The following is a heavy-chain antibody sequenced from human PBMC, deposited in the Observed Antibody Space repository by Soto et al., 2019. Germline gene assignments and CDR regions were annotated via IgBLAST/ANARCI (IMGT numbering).Heavy chain of an antibody. D-gene: IGHD3-22*01. CDR3: ARESRRYYDSSGYYPGNYGMDV. CDR2: ISVYNGNT. Sequence: ASVKVSCKASGYTFPTYAMHWVRQAPGQRLEWMGWISVYNGNTNYAQKLQGRVTMTTDTSTSTAYTELRSLRSDDTAVYYCARESRRYYDSSGYYPGNYGMDVWGQGTTVTVSS. J-gene: IGHJ6*02. V-gene: IGHV1-18*01. CDR1: GYTFPTYA.